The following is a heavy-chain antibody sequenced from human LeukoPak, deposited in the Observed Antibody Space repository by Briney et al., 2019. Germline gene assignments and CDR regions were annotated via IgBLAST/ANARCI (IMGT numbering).Heavy chain of an antibody. J-gene: IGHJ6*02. CDR1: GGTFSSYA. CDR2: ITPIFGTA. D-gene: IGHD3-10*01. Sequence: GASVKVSCKASGGTFSSYAISWVRQAPGQGLEWMGGITPIFGTANYAQKFQGRVTITADESTSTAYMELSSLRSEDTAVYYCAGGYSYGSSLITMVRGVIYYGMDVWGQGTTVTVSS. V-gene: IGHV1-69*13. CDR3: AGGYSYGSSLITMVRGVIYYGMDV.